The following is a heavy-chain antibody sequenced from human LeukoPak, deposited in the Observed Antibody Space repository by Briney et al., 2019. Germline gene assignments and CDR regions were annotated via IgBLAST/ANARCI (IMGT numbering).Heavy chain of an antibody. V-gene: IGHV3-30*02. J-gene: IGHJ3*02. CDR1: GFTFSSYG. CDR2: IWYDGSNK. Sequence: GGSLRLSCAASGFTFSSYGMHWVRQAPGKGLEWVAVIWYDGSNKYYADSVKGRFTISRDNSKNTLYLQMNSLRAEDTAVYYCAKDSIGYCSSTSCWIDAFDIWGQGTMVTVSS. D-gene: IGHD2-2*01. CDR3: AKDSIGYCSSTSCWIDAFDI.